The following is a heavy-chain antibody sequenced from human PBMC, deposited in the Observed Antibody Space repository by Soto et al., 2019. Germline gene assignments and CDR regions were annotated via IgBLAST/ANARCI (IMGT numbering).Heavy chain of an antibody. V-gene: IGHV1-2*02. CDR2: INPNSGGT. CDR3: ARVAGGHDYDILTGPIDY. D-gene: IGHD3-9*01. Sequence: GASVKVSCKASGYTFTGYYMHWVRQAPGQGLEWMGWINPNSGGTNYAQKFQGRVTMTRDTSISTAYMELSRLRSDDTAVYYCARVAGGHDYDILTGPIDYWGQVTLVTVSS. J-gene: IGHJ4*02. CDR1: GYTFTGYY.